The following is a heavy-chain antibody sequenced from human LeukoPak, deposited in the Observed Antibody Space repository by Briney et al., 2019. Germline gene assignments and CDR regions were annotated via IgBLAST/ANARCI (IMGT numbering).Heavy chain of an antibody. CDR1: GGSISRYY. J-gene: IGHJ4*02. CDR2: IYYSGST. CDR3: ASSSSGYYSLFDY. Sequence: PSETLSLTCTVSGGSISRYYWSWIRQPPGKGLEWIGYIYYSGSTNYNPSLKSRVTISVDTSKNQFSLKLSSVTAADTAVYYCASSSSGYYSLFDYWGQGTLVTVSS. V-gene: IGHV4-59*01. D-gene: IGHD3-22*01.